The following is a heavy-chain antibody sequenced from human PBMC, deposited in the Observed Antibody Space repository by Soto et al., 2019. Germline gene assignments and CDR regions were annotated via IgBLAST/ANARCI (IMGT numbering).Heavy chain of an antibody. CDR2: INHSGST. D-gene: IGHD5-12*01. V-gene: IGHV4-34*01. CDR1: GGSFSGYY. J-gene: IGHJ6*02. CDR3: ATLVATTRYYYHYRMDV. Sequence: SETLSLTCAVYGGSFSGYYWSWIRQPPGKGLEWIGEINHSGSTNYNPSLKSRVTISVDTSKNQFSLKLSSVTAADTAVYYCATLVATTRYYYHYRMDVWGQWTTVT.